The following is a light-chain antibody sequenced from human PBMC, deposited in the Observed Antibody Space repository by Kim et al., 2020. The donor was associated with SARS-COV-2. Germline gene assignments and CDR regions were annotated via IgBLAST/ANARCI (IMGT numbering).Light chain of an antibody. CDR1: QSITMN. CDR2: DAS. V-gene: IGKV3-15*01. J-gene: IGKJ2*01. Sequence: VSPGERANLSCRASQSITMNLAWYQQKPGQAPRLLMYDASTRATGIPARFSGSGSGTEFTLTISSLQSEDFAVYYCQQYTNWPPYTFGQGTKLEI. CDR3: QQYTNWPPYT.